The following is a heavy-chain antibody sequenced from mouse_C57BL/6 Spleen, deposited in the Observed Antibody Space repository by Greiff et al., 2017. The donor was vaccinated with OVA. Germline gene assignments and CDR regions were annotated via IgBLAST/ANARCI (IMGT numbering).Heavy chain of an antibody. V-gene: IGHV1-64*01. D-gene: IGHD1-1*01. CDR2: IHPNSGST. Sequence: QVHVKQPGAELVKPGASVKLSCKASGYTFTSYWMHWVKQRPGQGLEWIGMIHPNSGSTNYNEKFKSKATLTVDKSSSTAYMQHSSLTSEDSAVYYCAIYGEAMDYWGQGTSVTVSS. CDR1: GYTFTSYW. CDR3: AIYGEAMDY. J-gene: IGHJ4*01.